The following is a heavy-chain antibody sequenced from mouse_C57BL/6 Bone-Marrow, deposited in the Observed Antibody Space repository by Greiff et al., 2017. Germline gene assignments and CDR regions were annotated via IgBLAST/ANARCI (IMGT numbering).Heavy chain of an antibody. CDR1: GYTFTSYD. CDR2: IYPRDGST. J-gene: IGHJ3*01. Sequence: VKLVESGPELVKPEASVKLSCKASGYTFTSYDINWVKQRPGQGLEWIGWIYPRDGSTKYNEKFKGKATLTVDTSSSTAYMELHSLTSEDSAVYFCARDWFAYWGQGTLVTVSA. CDR3: ARDWFAY. V-gene: IGHV1-85*01.